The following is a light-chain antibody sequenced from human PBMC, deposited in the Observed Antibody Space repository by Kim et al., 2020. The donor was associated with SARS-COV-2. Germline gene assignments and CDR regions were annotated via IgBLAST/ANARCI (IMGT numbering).Light chain of an antibody. CDR1: QSVSSP. CDR2: DAA. CDR3: QQRSNLWT. Sequence: LSLSPGELATLSCRASQSVSSPLAWYQQKPGQPPRLLIYDAANRATGIPARFSGSGSGTDFTLTISSLEPEDFAVYYCQQRSNLWTFGQGTKLEI. V-gene: IGKV3-11*01. J-gene: IGKJ2*02.